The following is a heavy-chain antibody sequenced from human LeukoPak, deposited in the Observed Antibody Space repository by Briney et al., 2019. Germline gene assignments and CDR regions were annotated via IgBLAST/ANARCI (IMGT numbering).Heavy chain of an antibody. J-gene: IGHJ3*02. D-gene: IGHD3-16*02. CDR2: MYYSGST. CDR3: ARDRSPYVWGSYRYTEAAFDI. Sequence: SETLSLTCTVSGGSISSSSYYWGWIRQPPGKGLEWIGSMYYSGSTYYNPSLKSRVTISIDTSKNQFSLKLSSVTAADTAVYYCARDRSPYVWGSYRYTEAAFDIWGQGTMVTVSS. V-gene: IGHV4-39*07. CDR1: GGSISSSSYY.